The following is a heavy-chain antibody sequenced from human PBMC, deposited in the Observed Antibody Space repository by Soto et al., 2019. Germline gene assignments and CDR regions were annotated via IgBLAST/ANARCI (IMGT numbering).Heavy chain of an antibody. CDR2: IYYSGST. Sequence: SETLSLTCTVSGGSISSGGYYWSWIRQHPGKGLEWIGYIYYSGSTYYNQSLKSRVTISVDTSKNQFSLKLSSVTAADTAVYYCATEGTAYYFDYWGQGTLVTVSS. D-gene: IGHD1-1*01. V-gene: IGHV4-31*03. J-gene: IGHJ4*02. CDR1: GGSISSGGYY. CDR3: ATEGTAYYFDY.